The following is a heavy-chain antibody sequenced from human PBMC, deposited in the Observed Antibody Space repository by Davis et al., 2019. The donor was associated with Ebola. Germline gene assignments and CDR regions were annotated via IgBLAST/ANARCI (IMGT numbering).Heavy chain of an antibody. J-gene: IGHJ6*02. CDR1: GGSISSSSYY. CDR2: IYYSGST. Sequence: MPSETLSLTCTVSGGSISSSSYYWGWIRQPPGKGLEWIGSIYYSGSTYYNPSLKSRVTISVDTSKNQFSLKLSSVTAADTAVYYCARIRRYNWNYGGMDVWGQGTTVTVSS. CDR3: ARIRRYNWNYGGMDV. D-gene: IGHD1-20*01. V-gene: IGHV4-39*07.